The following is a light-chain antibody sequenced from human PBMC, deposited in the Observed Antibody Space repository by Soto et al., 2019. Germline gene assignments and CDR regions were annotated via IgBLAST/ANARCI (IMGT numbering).Light chain of an antibody. CDR2: AAS. Sequence: EIVLTQSPGTLSLSPGERATLSCRASQSIGSSYLAWYQQKPGQAPRLLIYAASSRATGIPDRFSGSGSGTDFTLTISRLEPEDFAVYYCQNYVNFRFTFGPGTKVDIK. CDR3: QNYVNFRFT. V-gene: IGKV3-20*01. J-gene: IGKJ3*01. CDR1: QSIGSSY.